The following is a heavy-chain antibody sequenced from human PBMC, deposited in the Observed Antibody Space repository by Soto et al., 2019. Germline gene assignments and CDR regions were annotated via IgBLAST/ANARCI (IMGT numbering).Heavy chain of an antibody. CDR3: ARVVRFFGGHAGY. CDR1: GYTFTEFD. D-gene: IGHD3-3*01. J-gene: IGHJ4*02. CDR2: MNTNTGNT. V-gene: IGHV1-8*01. Sequence: ASVKVSCKTSGYTFTEFDINWVRQAPGQGLEWMGWMNTNTGNTGYAQKFQGRVTMTRDTSISTAYMELRRLRSEDTAVYYCARVVRFFGGHAGYWGQRTLGTAPQ.